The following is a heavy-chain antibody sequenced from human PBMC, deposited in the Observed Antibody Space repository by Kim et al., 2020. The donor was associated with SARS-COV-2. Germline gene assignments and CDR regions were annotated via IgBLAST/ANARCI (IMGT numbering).Heavy chain of an antibody. J-gene: IGHJ3*02. V-gene: IGHV4-4*07. CDR2: IYTSGNT. Sequence: SETLSLTCIVSGDSINNYYWSWIRQPAGKGLEWIGRIYTSGNTNYNPSLKSRVTMSVDSFRNQFSLKLSSVTAADTAVYYCARGIRGFSSAWKDAYDIWGQGTLVTVSS. CDR3: ARGIRGFSSAWKDAYDI. D-gene: IGHD6-19*01. CDR1: GDSINNYY.